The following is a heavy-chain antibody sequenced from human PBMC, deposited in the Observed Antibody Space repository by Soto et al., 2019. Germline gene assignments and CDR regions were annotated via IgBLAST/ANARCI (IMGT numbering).Heavy chain of an antibody. CDR2: IIPTGST. CDR3: ARGGITMAWNYYYYGMDV. Sequence: SETLSLTCAVSGASVSGQYWSWIRQPPGKGLEWVGEIIPTGSTTYNPSLKSRLSFSLDTSKNHFSLNLSSVSVADTAVYYCARGGITMAWNYYYYGMDVWGQGTKVTVSS. D-gene: IGHD3-10*01. J-gene: IGHJ6*02. CDR1: GASVSGQY. V-gene: IGHV4-34*01.